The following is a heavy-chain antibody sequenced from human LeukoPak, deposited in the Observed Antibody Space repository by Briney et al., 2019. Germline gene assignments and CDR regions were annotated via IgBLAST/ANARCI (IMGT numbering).Heavy chain of an antibody. CDR3: AKGDVSVTREFDY. Sequence: GRSLRLSCAASGFTFSSYAMHWVRQAPGKGLEWVANIKQDGSEKYYVDSVKGRFTISRDNAKNSLYLQMNSLRAEDTAVYYCAKGDVSVTREFDYWGQGTLVTVSS. CDR2: IKQDGSEK. V-gene: IGHV3-7*01. CDR1: GFTFSSYA. J-gene: IGHJ4*02. D-gene: IGHD7-27*01.